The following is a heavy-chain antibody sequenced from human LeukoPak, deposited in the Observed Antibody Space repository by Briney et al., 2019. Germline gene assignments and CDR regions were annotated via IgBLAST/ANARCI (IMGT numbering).Heavy chain of an antibody. V-gene: IGHV3-21*01. CDR3: ARASDPFGSGYYI. CDR1: GFTFSSYS. Sequence: GGSLRLYCAASGFTFSSYSMNWVRQAPGKGLEWVSSISSSSSYIYYADSVKGRFTISRDNAKNSLYLQMNSLRAEDTAVYYCARASDPFGSGYYIWGQGTLVTVSS. D-gene: IGHD3-22*01. J-gene: IGHJ4*02. CDR2: ISSSSSYI.